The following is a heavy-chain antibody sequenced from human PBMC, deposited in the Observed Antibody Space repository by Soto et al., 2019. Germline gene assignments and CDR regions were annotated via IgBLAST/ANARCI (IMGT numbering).Heavy chain of an antibody. J-gene: IGHJ6*03. CDR2: INPKRGAT. CDR3: ARGGKVTSGGYNYSMDV. D-gene: IGHD6-19*01. CDR1: GDTFTGYY. Sequence: QVQLVQSGAEVKKPGASVKVSCKASGDTFTGYYMHWVRLAPGQGLEWMGYINPKRGATNYAQNFQGWVTMTRDTSISTAHMELSRLRSDDTAVYYCARGGKVTSGGYNYSMDVWGKGTSVTVSS. V-gene: IGHV1-2*04.